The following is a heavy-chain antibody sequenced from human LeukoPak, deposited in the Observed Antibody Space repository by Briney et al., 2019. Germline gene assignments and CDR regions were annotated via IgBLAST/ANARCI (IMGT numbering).Heavy chain of an antibody. V-gene: IGHV3-NL1*01. CDR2: IVGGST. D-gene: IGHD6-19*01. CDR3: VKDEPASGWYS. CDR1: GFTFSSYG. J-gene: IGHJ4*02. Sequence: PGRSLRLSCAASGFTFSSYGMHWVRQAPGKGLEWVSAIVGGSTYYTDSVKGRFTISRDNSKNTLYLQMNSLRAEDTGVYYCVKDEPASGWYSWGQGTLVTVSS.